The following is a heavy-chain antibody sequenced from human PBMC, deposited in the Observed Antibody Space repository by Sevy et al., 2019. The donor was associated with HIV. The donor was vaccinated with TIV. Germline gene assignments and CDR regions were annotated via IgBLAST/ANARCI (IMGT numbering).Heavy chain of an antibody. J-gene: IGHJ2*01. D-gene: IGHD1-26*01. V-gene: IGHV4-28*01. CDR1: GYSISSSNW. CDR2: IYYSGST. CDR3: ARTADSGSSPRYFDL. Sequence: SETLSLTCAVSGYSISSSNWWGWIRQPPGKGLEWIGYIYYSGSTYYNPSLKSRVTMSVDTSKNQFSLKLSSVTAVDTAVYYCARTADSGSSPRYFDLWAVAPWSPSPQ.